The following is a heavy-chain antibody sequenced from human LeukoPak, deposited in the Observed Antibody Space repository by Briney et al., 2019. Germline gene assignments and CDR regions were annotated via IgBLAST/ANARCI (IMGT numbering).Heavy chain of an antibody. CDR1: GFTFISYA. CDR3: AQDLNVVVPAYYFDY. J-gene: IGHJ4*02. V-gene: IGHV3-23*01. D-gene: IGHD2-2*01. CDR2: ISGSGGST. Sequence: PGGSLRLSCAASGFTFISYAMSWVRQAPGKGLEWVSAISGSGGSTYYADSVKGRFTISRDNSKNTLYLQLNSLRGEDTAVYYCAQDLNVVVPAYYFDYWGQGTLVTVSS.